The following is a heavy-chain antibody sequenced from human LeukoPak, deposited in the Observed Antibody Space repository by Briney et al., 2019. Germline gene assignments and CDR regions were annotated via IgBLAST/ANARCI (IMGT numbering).Heavy chain of an antibody. V-gene: IGHV1-69*13. CDR3: ARAQGYCSSTSCPYYYYYMDV. CDR2: IIPIFGTA. Sequence: SVKVSCKASGGTFSGYAISWVRQAPGQGLEWMGGIIPIFGTANYAQKFQGRVTITADESTSTAYMELSSLRSEDTAVYYCARAQGYCSSTSCPYYYYYMDVWGKGTTVTVSS. CDR1: GGTFSGYA. J-gene: IGHJ6*03. D-gene: IGHD2-2*01.